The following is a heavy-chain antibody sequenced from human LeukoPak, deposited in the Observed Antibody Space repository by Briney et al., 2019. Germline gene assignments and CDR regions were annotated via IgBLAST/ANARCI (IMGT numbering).Heavy chain of an antibody. CDR3: ARLMGGVTTYDL. J-gene: IGHJ5*02. CDR1: GFIFNNYW. D-gene: IGHD4-11*01. V-gene: IGHV3-7*01. CDR2: IRQDGSKD. Sequence: GGSLRLSCAASGFIFNNYWMSWVRQAPGKGLEWVASIRQDGSKDLHIDSVKGRFTISRDNAENSLSLQMNSLRAEDTAIYYCARLMGGVTTYDLWGQGTLVTVSS.